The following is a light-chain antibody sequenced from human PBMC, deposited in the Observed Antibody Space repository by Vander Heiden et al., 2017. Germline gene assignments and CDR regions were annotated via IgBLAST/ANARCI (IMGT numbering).Light chain of an antibody. Sequence: EIVMTQSPATLSVSPGERATLSCRASQSVSSKLAWYQQKPGQAPRVLIYGASRFTLTISSLQSEDSAVYYCQQYHNWPPSTFGQGTKLEIK. CDR2: GAS. CDR3: QQYHNWPPST. J-gene: IGKJ2*01. V-gene: IGKV3-15*01. CDR1: QSVSSK.